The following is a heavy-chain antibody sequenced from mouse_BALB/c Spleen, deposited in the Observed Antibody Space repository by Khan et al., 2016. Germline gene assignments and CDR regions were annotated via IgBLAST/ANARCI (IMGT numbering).Heavy chain of an antibody. D-gene: IGHD2-4*01. Sequence: EVRLQESGPSLVKPSQTLSLTCSVTGDSITSGYWNWIRKFPGNKLEYMGYISYSGSTYYNPSLKSRISITRDTSKNQYYLQLNSVTTEDTATYYCARSSTMITGTWFAYWGQGTLVTVSA. CDR2: ISYSGST. CDR3: ARSSTMITGTWFAY. V-gene: IGHV3-8*02. J-gene: IGHJ3*01. CDR1: GDSITSGY.